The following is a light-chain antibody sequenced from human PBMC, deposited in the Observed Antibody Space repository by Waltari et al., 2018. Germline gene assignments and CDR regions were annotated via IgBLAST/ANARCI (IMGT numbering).Light chain of an antibody. CDR3: SSYTSSSTLV. V-gene: IGLV2-14*01. CDR2: DVS. J-gene: IGLJ1*01. Sequence: QSALTQPASVSGSPGQSITISCTGTSSDVGGYNYVSWYQQHPGKAPKLMIYDVSKRPSWVSHRFSGSKSGNTASLTISGLQAEDEADYYCSSYTSSSTLVFGTGTKVTVL. CDR1: SSDVGGYNY.